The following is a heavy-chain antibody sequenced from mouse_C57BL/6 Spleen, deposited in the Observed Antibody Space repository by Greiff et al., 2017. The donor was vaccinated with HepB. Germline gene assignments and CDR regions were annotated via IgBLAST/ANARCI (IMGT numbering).Heavy chain of an antibody. CDR1: GYTFTDYY. J-gene: IGHJ4*01. V-gene: IGHV1-19*01. CDR2: INPYNGGT. D-gene: IGHD4-1*01. CDR3: ARDWEDAMDY. Sequence: VQLQQSGPVLVKPGASVKMSCKASGYTFTDYYMNWVKQSHGKSLEWIGVINPYNGGTSYNQKFKGKATLTVDKSSSTAYMELNSLTSEDSAVYYCARDWEDAMDYWGQGTSVTVSS.